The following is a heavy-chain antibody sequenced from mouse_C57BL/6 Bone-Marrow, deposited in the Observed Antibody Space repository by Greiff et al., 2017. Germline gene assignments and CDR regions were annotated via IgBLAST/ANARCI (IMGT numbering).Heavy chain of an antibody. CDR3: ARSGGSSYGYFDV. J-gene: IGHJ1*03. V-gene: IGHV1-4*01. Sequence: LVESGAELARPGASVKMSCKASGYTFTSYTMHWVKQRPGPGLEWIGYINPSSGYTKYNQKFKDKATLTADKSSSTAYMQLSSLTSEDSAVYYCARSGGSSYGYFDVWGTGTTVTVSS. CDR2: INPSSGYT. D-gene: IGHD1-1*01. CDR1: GYTFTSYT.